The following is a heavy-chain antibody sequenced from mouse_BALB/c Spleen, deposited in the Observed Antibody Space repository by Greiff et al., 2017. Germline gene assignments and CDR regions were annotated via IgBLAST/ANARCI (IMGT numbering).Heavy chain of an antibody. CDR2: IYPGGGYT. J-gene: IGHJ4*01. CDR1: GYTFTNYW. V-gene: IGHV1-63*02. Sequence: VQLQESGAELVRPGTSVKISCKASGYTFTNYWLGWVKQRPGNGLEWIGDIYPGGGYTNYNEKFKGKATLTADTSSSTAYMQLSSLTSEDSAVYFCASIGNTGAYAMDYWGQGTSVTVSS. D-gene: IGHD2-1*01. CDR3: ASIGNTGAYAMDY.